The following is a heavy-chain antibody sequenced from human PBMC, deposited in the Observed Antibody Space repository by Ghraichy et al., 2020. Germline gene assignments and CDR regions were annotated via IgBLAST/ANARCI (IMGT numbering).Heavy chain of an antibody. CDR2: IYWDDDK. D-gene: IGHD1-7*01. CDR3: AHPLPGTTGTTSDAFDI. CDR1: GFSLTTRGVG. J-gene: IGHJ3*02. Sequence: SGPTLVKPTQTLTLTCTFSGFSLTTRGVGVGWIRQPPGKALEWLACIYWDDDKRYSPSLKSRLTITKDTSKNQVVLTMTNMDPVDTATYFCAHPLPGTTGTTSDAFDIWGQGTVVTVSS. V-gene: IGHV2-5*02.